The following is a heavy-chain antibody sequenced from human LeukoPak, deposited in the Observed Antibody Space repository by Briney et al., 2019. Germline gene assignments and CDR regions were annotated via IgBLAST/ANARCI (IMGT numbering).Heavy chain of an antibody. CDR1: GGSFSGYY. D-gene: IGHD1-26*01. CDR2: INHSGST. J-gene: IGHJ5*02. Sequence: SETLSLSCAVDGGSFSGYYWSWIRQPPGKGLEWIGEINHSGSTNYNPSLKSRVTISVDTSKNQFSLKLSSVTAADTAVYYCARGVMVGATSNWFDPWGQGTLVTVSS. V-gene: IGHV4-34*01. CDR3: ARGVMVGATSNWFDP.